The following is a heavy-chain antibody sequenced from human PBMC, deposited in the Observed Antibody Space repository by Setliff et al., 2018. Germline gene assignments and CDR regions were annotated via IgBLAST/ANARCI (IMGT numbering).Heavy chain of an antibody. Sequence: PSATLSLTCTVSPGSISRHYWSWSRQPPGKGLEWIGYMYYSGDTNYNPSIKIRVTISVDTSKNQFSLELRSVTAADTAVYYCARTCSGSGCYAGLESWGQGTPVTVSS. CDR3: ARTCSGSGCYAGLES. CDR1: PGSISRHY. D-gene: IGHD2-15*01. V-gene: IGHV4-59*08. CDR2: MYYSGDT. J-gene: IGHJ4*02.